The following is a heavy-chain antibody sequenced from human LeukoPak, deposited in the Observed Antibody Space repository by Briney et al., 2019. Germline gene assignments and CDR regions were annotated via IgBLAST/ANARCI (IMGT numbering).Heavy chain of an antibody. D-gene: IGHD3-22*01. Sequence: SETLSLTCTVSGGSIKTNYWSWIRQPPGKGLEWIGYGYYRGSTNYNPSLKSRVTISVDTSKNQFSLKLNSVTTADTAVYYCARDLSSSGYSWFDPWGQGTLVTVSS. V-gene: IGHV4-59*01. J-gene: IGHJ5*02. CDR3: ARDLSSSGYSWFDP. CDR2: GYYRGST. CDR1: GGSIKTNY.